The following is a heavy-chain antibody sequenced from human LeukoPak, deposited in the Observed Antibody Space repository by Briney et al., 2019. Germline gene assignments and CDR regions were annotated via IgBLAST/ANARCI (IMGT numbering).Heavy chain of an antibody. V-gene: IGHV4-59*01. D-gene: IGHD6-25*01. J-gene: IGHJ4*02. CDR3: ARQRLWGDPFDY. Sequence: SETLSLTCTVSGGTLSSYYWSWIRQPPGKGLECIGYIYYSGSTNYNPSLKSRVTISVDTSKNQFSWKLSSVTAADTAVYYCARQRLWGDPFDYWGQGTLVTVSS. CDR1: GGTLSSYY. CDR2: IYYSGST.